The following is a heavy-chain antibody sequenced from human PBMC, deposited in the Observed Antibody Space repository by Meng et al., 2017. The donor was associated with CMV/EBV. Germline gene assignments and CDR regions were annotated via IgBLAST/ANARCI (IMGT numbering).Heavy chain of an antibody. J-gene: IGHJ5*02. CDR3: AKDWIVVVPAAIDASYNWFDP. CDR1: YA. D-gene: IGHD2-2*02. CDR2: ISGSGGST. V-gene: IGHV3-23*01. Sequence: YAMSWVRQAPGKGLEWVSAISGSGGSTYYEDAVKGRFTISRDNSKNTLYLQMNSLRAEDTAVYYCAKDWIVVVPAAIDASYNWFDPWGQGTLVTVSS.